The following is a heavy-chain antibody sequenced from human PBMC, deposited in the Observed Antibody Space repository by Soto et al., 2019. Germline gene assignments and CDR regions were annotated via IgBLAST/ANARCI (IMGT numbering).Heavy chain of an antibody. D-gene: IGHD2-2*01. Sequence: NPGGSLRLSCAASGFTFSSYSMNWVRQAPGKGLEWVSSISSSSSYIYYADSVKGRFTISRDNAKNSLYLQMNSLRAEDTAVYYCARDSDTAAGFGYWGQGTLVTVSS. V-gene: IGHV3-21*01. CDR1: GFTFSSYS. CDR3: ARDSDTAAGFGY. J-gene: IGHJ4*02. CDR2: ISSSSSYI.